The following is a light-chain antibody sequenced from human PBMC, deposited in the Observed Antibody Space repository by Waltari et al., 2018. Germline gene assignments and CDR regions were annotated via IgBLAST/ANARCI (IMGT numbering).Light chain of an antibody. CDR1: QTINNW. J-gene: IGKJ1*01. CDR3: QQFSSFPWT. V-gene: IGKV1-5*03. CDR2: KAS. Sequence: DIQMTQSPSSLSASVVDRVTITCRASQTINNWLAWYQQKPGKAPKLLIYKASTLESGVPSRFSGSGSGTEFTLTISSLQPGDFATYYCQQFSSFPWTFGHGTKVEIK.